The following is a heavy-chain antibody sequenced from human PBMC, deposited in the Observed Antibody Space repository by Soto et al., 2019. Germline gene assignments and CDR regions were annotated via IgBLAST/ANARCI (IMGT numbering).Heavy chain of an antibody. D-gene: IGHD2-15*01. CDR2: IYTSGST. CDR3: ARDLNCSGGTCYRNWFDP. Sequence: QVQLQESGPGLVKPSETLSLTCTVSGGSLSSYYWCWIRQPAGKGLEWIGRIYTSGSTDYNPSLRSRVTMSVDTSKNQFSLRLSSVTAADTAVYYCARDLNCSGGTCYRNWFDPWGQGTLVTVSS. CDR1: GGSLSSYY. V-gene: IGHV4-4*07. J-gene: IGHJ5*02.